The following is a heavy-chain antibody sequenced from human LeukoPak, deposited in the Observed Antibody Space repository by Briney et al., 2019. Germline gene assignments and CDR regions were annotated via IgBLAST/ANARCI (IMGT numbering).Heavy chain of an antibody. CDR1: GFTFTSHW. V-gene: IGHV3-7*01. Sequence: GGSLRLSCAASGFTFTSHWMSWVRQAPGEGLEWVANINQDGSEKYYVDSVKGRFTISRDNAKNSLYLQMNSLRAEDTAVYYCARDGPWGQGTLVTVSS. CDR2: INQDGSEK. CDR3: ARDGP. J-gene: IGHJ5*02.